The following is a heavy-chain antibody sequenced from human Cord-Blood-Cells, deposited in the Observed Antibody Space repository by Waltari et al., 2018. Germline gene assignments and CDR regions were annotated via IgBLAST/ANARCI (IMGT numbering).Heavy chain of an antibody. Sequence: QVQLQQWGAGLLKPSETLSLTCAVYGGSFSGYYWSWIRQPPGKGLEGIGEMDHSGSTNDNPARKGRVTRAVDTSKNQFSLKLSSVTAADTAVYYCASASGFFLEWLLFDYWGQGTLVTVSS. CDR1: GGSFSGYY. V-gene: IGHV4-34*01. CDR3: ASASGFFLEWLLFDY. J-gene: IGHJ4*02. CDR2: MDHSGST. D-gene: IGHD3-3*01.